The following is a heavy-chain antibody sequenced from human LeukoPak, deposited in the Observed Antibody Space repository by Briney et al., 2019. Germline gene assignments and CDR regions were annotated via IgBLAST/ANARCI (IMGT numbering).Heavy chain of an antibody. CDR3: ATGELAAADSFDY. J-gene: IGHJ4*02. CDR1: GFTFSSYA. Sequence: GGSLRLSCAXSGFTFSSYAMSWVRQAPGKGLEWVSAISGSGGSTYYADSVKGRFTISRDNSKNTLYLQMNSLRAEDTAVYYCATGELAAADSFDYWGQGTLVTVSS. D-gene: IGHD6-13*01. CDR2: ISGSGGST. V-gene: IGHV3-23*01.